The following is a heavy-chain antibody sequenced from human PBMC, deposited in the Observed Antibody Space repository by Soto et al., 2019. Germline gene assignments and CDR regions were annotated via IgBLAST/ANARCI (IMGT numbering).Heavy chain of an antibody. J-gene: IGHJ4*02. CDR2: IIPMRGMS. V-gene: IGHV1-69*02. D-gene: IGHD3-10*01. CDR3: AASDGSGRSHFGS. Sequence: QVHLVQFGAEVREPGSSVKVSCTASGGTFNTHTISWVRQAPGLGLEWMGRIIPMRGMSNSPQKFQGRGSITAKKSAGIVYMARARRTSDVTAAYYGAASDGSGRSHFGSWGQGTLVTVSS. CDR1: GGTFNTHT.